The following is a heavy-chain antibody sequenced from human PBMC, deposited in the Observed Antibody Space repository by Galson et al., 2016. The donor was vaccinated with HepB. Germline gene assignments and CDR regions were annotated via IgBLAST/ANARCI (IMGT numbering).Heavy chain of an antibody. CDR2: ISGSGGST. V-gene: IGHV3-23*01. D-gene: IGHD3-10*01. CDR1: GFTFSSYA. J-gene: IGHJ4*02. CDR3: AKDQKWFGILPHQFDY. Sequence: SLRLSCAASGFTFSSYAMSWVRQAPGKGLEWVSAISGSGGSTYYADSVKGRFTISRDNSKNTVFLQMNSLRAEDTAVYYCAKDQKWFGILPHQFDYWGQGTLVTVSS.